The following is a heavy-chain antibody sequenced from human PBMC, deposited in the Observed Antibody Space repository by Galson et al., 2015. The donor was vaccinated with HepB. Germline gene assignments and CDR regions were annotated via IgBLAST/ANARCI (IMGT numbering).Heavy chain of an antibody. J-gene: IGHJ2*01. CDR3: ARDSAYSMIVVVPYWYFDL. CDR1: GGSINSSNYY. Sequence: LSLTCTVSGGSINSSNYYWVWIRQSPGKGLEWIGSMHYSGSTYQNPSLKSRVTISIGTSKNQFSLKLSSVTAADTAVYYCARDSAYSMIVVVPYWYFDLWGRGTLVTVSS. CDR2: MHYSGST. D-gene: IGHD3-22*01. V-gene: IGHV4-39*07.